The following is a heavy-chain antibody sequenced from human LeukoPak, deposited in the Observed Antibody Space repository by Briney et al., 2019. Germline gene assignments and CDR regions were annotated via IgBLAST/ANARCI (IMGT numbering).Heavy chain of an antibody. Sequence: SETLSLTCTVSGGPISSGDYYWSWIRQPPGKGLEWIGYIYYSGSTYYNPSLKSRVTISVDTSKNQFSLKLSSVTAADTAVYYCARDGNYYDSSGDFPWGQGTLVTVSS. CDR2: IYYSGST. CDR3: ARDGNYYDSSGDFP. V-gene: IGHV4-30-4*01. J-gene: IGHJ5*02. CDR1: GGPISSGDYY. D-gene: IGHD3-22*01.